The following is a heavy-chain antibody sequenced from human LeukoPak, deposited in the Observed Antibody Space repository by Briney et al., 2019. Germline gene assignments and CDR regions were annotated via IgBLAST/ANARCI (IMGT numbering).Heavy chain of an antibody. CDR2: ISSRSSYI. J-gene: IGHJ4*02. D-gene: IGHD4-23*01. V-gene: IGHV3-21*05. CDR1: GFTFSHYS. CDR3: ARPAGYGGNSGYFDY. Sequence: GGSLRLSCAASGFTFSHYSMNWVRQAPGKGLEWISYISSRSSYIYYADSVKGRSTISRDNAKNSLYLQMNSLRAEDTAVYYCARPAGYGGNSGYFDYWGQGTLVTVSS.